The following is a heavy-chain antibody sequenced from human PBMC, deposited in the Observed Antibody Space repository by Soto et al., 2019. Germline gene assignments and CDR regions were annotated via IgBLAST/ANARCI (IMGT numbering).Heavy chain of an antibody. CDR2: ISAYNGNT. V-gene: IGHV1-18*01. CDR1: GYTFTSYG. Sequence: ASVKVSCKASGYTFTSYGISWVRQAPGQGLEWMGWISAYNGNTNYAQKLQGRVTMTTDTSTSTAYMELRSLRSDDTAVYYCARDRYGSGSYYPPPEYYFDYWGQGTLVTVSS. J-gene: IGHJ4*02. D-gene: IGHD3-10*01. CDR3: ARDRYGSGSYYPPPEYYFDY.